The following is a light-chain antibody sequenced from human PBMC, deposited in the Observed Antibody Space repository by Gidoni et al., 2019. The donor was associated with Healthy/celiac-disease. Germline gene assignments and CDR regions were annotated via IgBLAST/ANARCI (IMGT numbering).Light chain of an antibody. J-gene: IGLJ2*01. CDR3: QVWDSSSDHVV. Sequence: SYVLTHPPSVSVAPGTTARITCGGNNIGSKSVHWYQQKPGQAPVLVIDYDSDRPSGIPERFSGSNSGNTATLTISRVEAGDEADYYWQVWDSSSDHVVFGGGTKLTVL. V-gene: IGLV3-21*04. CDR2: YDS. CDR1: NIGSKS.